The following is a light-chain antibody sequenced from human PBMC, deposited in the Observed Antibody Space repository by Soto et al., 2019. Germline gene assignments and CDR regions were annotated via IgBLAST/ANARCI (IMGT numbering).Light chain of an antibody. V-gene: IGLV2-14*01. Sequence: QSALTQPVSVSGSPGQSITMSCTGTSSDVGAYNYVYWYRQHPGNAPKLIIYDVSNRPSGVSNRFSGSKSGNTASLSISGRQAEDEADYYCTSYTSSSGYVFGTGTKLTVL. CDR2: DVS. CDR3: TSYTSSSGYV. J-gene: IGLJ1*01. CDR1: SSDVGAYNY.